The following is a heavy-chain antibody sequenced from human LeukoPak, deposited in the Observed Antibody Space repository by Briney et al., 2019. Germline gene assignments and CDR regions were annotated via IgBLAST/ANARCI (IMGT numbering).Heavy chain of an antibody. CDR2: INPRDSDT. Sequence: GESLKISCKGSGYTFTTYWIGWVRQMPGKGLEWMGIINPRDSDTRYSPSFQGQVTISADKSISTAYLQWSSLKASDTAIYYCARRRGGYSAYEYWGQGTLVTVSS. D-gene: IGHD5-12*01. V-gene: IGHV5-51*01. CDR3: ARRRGGYSAYEY. J-gene: IGHJ4*02. CDR1: GYTFTTYW.